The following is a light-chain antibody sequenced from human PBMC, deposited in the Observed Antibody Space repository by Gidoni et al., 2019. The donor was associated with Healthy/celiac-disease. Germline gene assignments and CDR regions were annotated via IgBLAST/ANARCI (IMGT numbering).Light chain of an antibody. CDR2: LGS. CDR3: MQALQTTWT. J-gene: IGKJ1*01. CDR1: QSLLHSNGYNY. Sequence: DTVMTQSPLSLPVTPGEPASISGRSSQSLLHSNGYNYLDWYLQKPGQSPQLLIYLGSNRAAGVPDRFSGSGSGTDFTLKISRVEAEDVGVYYCMQALQTTWTFGQGTKVEIK. V-gene: IGKV2-28*01.